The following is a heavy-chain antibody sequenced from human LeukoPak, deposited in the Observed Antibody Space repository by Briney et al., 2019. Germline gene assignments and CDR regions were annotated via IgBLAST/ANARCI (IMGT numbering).Heavy chain of an antibody. V-gene: IGHV3-9*01. Sequence: GRSLRLSCAASGFTFDDYAMHWVRQAPGKGLEWVSGISWNSGSIGYADSVKGRFTISRDNAKNSLYLQMNSLRAEDTALYYCVKDNGYSGYEYFDCWGQGTLVTVSS. CDR2: ISWNSGSI. CDR1: GFTFDDYA. D-gene: IGHD5-12*01. J-gene: IGHJ4*02. CDR3: VKDNGYSGYEYFDC.